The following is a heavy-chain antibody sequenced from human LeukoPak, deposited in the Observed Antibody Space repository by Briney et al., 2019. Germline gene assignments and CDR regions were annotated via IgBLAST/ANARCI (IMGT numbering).Heavy chain of an antibody. D-gene: IGHD6-13*01. Sequence: PGRSLRLSCAASGLPFSTYGMHWVRQAPGKGLEWVAVISYDGSNKYYADSVKGRFTISRDNSKNTLYLQMNSLRAEDTAGYYCASSWAYFDSWGQGTLVTVSS. V-gene: IGHV3-30*03. J-gene: IGHJ4*02. CDR1: GLPFSTYG. CDR3: ASSWAYFDS. CDR2: ISYDGSNK.